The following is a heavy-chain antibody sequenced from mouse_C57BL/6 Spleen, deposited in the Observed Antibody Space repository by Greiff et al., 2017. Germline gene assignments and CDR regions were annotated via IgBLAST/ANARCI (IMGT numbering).Heavy chain of an antibody. D-gene: IGHD2-4*01. CDR3: ARPYYDYDVAWFAY. J-gene: IGHJ3*01. Sequence: VKLQQSGPGLVQPSQSLSITCTVSGFSLTSYGVHWVRQSPGKGLEWLGVIWRGGSTDYNAAFMSRLSITKDNSKSQVFFKMNSLQADDTAIYYCARPYYDYDVAWFAYWGQGTLVTVSA. V-gene: IGHV2-5*01. CDR2: IWRGGST. CDR1: GFSLTSYG.